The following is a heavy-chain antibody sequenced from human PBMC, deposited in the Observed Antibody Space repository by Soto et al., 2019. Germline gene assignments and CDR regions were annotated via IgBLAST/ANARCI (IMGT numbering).Heavy chain of an antibody. Sequence: GGSLRISCAASGFTFSSYAMHWVRQAPGKGLEWVAVISYDGSNKYYADSVKGRFTISRDNSKNTLYLQMNSLRAEDTAVYYSAKVYGAQRDWFDTWGQGTLVTVSS. CDR3: AKVYGAQRDWFDT. CDR2: ISYDGSNK. CDR1: GFTFSSYA. J-gene: IGHJ5*02. D-gene: IGHD4-17*01. V-gene: IGHV3-30-3*01.